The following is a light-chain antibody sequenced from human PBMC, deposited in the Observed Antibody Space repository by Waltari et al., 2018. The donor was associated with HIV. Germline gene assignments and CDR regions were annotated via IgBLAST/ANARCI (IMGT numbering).Light chain of an antibody. J-gene: IGLJ3*02. CDR3: AIWSDSPTGWV. V-gene: IGLV1-47*01. CDR1: GSNIGTNS. CDR2: GNN. Sequence: GGPGQRVTISCSGSGSNIGTNSVFWYHHLPGAAPRLLIYGNNQRPSGVPDRFSASKSDTSASLAISGLRSEDEGDCYCAIWSDSPTGWVFGGGTKVTVL.